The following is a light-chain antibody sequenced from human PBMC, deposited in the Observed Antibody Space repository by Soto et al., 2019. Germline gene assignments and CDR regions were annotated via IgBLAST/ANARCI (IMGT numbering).Light chain of an antibody. CDR2: DVS. J-gene: IGLJ1*01. CDR1: SSDVGGYNY. CDR3: CSYAGSYSLYV. Sequence: QPVLTQPRSVSGSPGQSVTISCTGTSSDVGGYNYVSWYQQHPGKAPKLMIYDVSKRPSGVPDRFSGSKSGNTASLTISGLQAEDEAEYYCCSYAGSYSLYVFGSGTKLTVL. V-gene: IGLV2-11*01.